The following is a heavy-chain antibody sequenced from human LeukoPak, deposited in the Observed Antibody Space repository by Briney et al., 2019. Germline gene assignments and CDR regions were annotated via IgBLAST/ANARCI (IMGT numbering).Heavy chain of an antibody. Sequence: GGSLRLSCTASGFTFSTYGMHWVRQAPGKGLEWVTLISYDGSNKYYADSVKGRFTISRDNSKNTLYLQMNSLRAEDTAVYYCAKESTTVVYYMDVWGKGTTVTVSS. CDR3: AKESTTVVYYMDV. CDR2: ISYDGSNK. J-gene: IGHJ6*03. D-gene: IGHD4-23*01. CDR1: GFTFSTYG. V-gene: IGHV3-30*18.